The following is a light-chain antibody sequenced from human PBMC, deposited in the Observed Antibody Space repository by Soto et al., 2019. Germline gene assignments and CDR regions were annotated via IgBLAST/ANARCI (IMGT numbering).Light chain of an antibody. J-gene: IGLJ2*01. CDR3: GTWDSRLSNGV. CDR1: SSTVGGFNV. V-gene: IGLV2-23*01. Sequence: QSALTQPASVSGSPGQSITISCTGTSSTVGGFNVVSWYQQHPGKAPKVIIYEGIKRPSGVSNRFSGSNSGSTASLTISGLQAGDEADYYCGTWDSRLSNGVFGGGTQLTVL. CDR2: EGI.